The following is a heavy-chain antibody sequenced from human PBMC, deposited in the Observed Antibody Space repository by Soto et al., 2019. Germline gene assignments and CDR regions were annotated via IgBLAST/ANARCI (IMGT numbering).Heavy chain of an antibody. CDR1: GGTFSSYA. CDR3: ARSQGGSSSLDIYYYYYYGMDV. J-gene: IGHJ6*02. V-gene: IGHV1-69*13. D-gene: IGHD2-15*01. CDR2: IIPIFGTA. Sequence: SVKVSCKAPGGTFSSYAISWVRQAPGQGLEWMGGIIPIFGTANYAQKFQGRVTIIADESTSTGYMELSSLRSEDTAVYYCARSQGGSSSLDIYYYYYYGMDVWGQGITVTVSS.